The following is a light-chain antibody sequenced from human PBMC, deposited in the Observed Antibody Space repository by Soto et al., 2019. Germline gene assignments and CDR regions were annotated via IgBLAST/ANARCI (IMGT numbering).Light chain of an antibody. CDR2: EVS. V-gene: IGLV2-14*01. CDR3: SSHTTSRTLV. J-gene: IGLJ2*01. CDR1: SGDIGAYNY. Sequence: QSVLTQPASVSGSPGQSITISCTGTSGDIGAYNYVSWYQQYPGKAPKLMIYEVSNRPSGVSTRFSGSKSGNAASLTISGLQAEDEAEYYCSSHTTSRTLVFGGGTKLTVL.